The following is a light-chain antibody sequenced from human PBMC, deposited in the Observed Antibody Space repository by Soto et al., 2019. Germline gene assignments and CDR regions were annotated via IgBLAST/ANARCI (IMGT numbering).Light chain of an antibody. Sequence: DIQMTQSPSSLSASVGDRVTITCRESQGIANYLNWYQQKPGKAPKLLIYGASSLQSGVPSKFSGSGSGTDFTLTISSLQPEDFATYYCQQSFNTPRTFGQGTKVEFK. J-gene: IGKJ1*01. CDR2: GAS. CDR3: QQSFNTPRT. V-gene: IGKV1-39*01. CDR1: QGIANY.